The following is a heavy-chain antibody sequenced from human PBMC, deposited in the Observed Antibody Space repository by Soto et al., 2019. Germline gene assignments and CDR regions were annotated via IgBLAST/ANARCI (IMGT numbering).Heavy chain of an antibody. J-gene: IGHJ4*02. CDR3: ARDGGYFDY. Sequence: PGGSLRLSCAASGFTFTTNAMSWVRQAPGEGLVWVSRINSDGSSTTYADSVKGRFTVSRDNAKDTLYLHMNSLRAEDTAVYYCARDGGYFDYWGQGILVTVSS. CDR2: INSDGSST. CDR1: GFTFTTNA. D-gene: IGHD3-10*01. V-gene: IGHV3-74*01.